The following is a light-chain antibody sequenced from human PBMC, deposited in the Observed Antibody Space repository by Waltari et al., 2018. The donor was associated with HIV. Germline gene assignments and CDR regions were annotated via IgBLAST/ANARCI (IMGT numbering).Light chain of an antibody. CDR3: QQRSYWRRALT. Sequence: EFVLTQFPATLSMSPGERVTLSCRASQSVSDYLAWYQQKPGQAPRLLIYDASNRATGIPARFSGSGSGTDFALTISSLEPEDFAVYYCQQRSYWRRALTFGGGTKVEIK. CDR2: DAS. CDR1: QSVSDY. J-gene: IGKJ4*01. V-gene: IGKV3-11*01.